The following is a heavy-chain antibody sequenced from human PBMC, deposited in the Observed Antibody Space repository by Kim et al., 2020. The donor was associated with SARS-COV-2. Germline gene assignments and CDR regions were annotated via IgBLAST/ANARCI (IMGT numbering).Heavy chain of an antibody. D-gene: IGHD6-13*01. CDR2: IYYSGST. V-gene: IGHV4-59*08. CDR1: GGSISSYY. Sequence: SETLSLTCTVSGGSISSYYWSWIRQPPGKGLEWIGYIYYSGSTNYNPSLKSRVTISVDTSKNQFSLKLSSVTAADTAVYYCARMPWYSSSYNWFDPWGQGTLVTVSS. J-gene: IGHJ5*02. CDR3: ARMPWYSSSYNWFDP.